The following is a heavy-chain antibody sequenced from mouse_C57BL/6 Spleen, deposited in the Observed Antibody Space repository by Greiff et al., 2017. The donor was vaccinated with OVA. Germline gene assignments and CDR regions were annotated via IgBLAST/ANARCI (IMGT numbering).Heavy chain of an antibody. J-gene: IGHJ2*01. CDR1: GFNIKDYY. CDR3: TTSTTTVVGLPFDY. D-gene: IGHD1-1*01. Sequence: EVKLQQSGAELVRPGASVKLSCTASGFNIKDYYMHWVKQRPEKGLEWIGRIDTEDGDTEYAPKFQGKATMTADTSSNTAYLQLSSLTSEDTAVYYCTTSTTTVVGLPFDYWGQGTTLTVSS. V-gene: IGHV14-1*01. CDR2: IDTEDGDT.